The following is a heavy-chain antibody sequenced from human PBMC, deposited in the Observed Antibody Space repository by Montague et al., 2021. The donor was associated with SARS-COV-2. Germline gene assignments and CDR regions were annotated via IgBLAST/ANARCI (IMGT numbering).Heavy chain of an antibody. CDR3: AKGGVVVVATTDLDY. V-gene: IGHV3-23*01. J-gene: IGHJ4*02. Sequence: SLRLSCAASGFTFITFAMSWVRQAPGKGLEWVSAISLSGGSTYYADSVKGRFTISRDNSKNTLFLQMNSLRAEDTAVYYCAKGGVVVVATTDLDYWGQGTLVTVSS. CDR2: ISLSGGST. CDR1: GFTFITFA. D-gene: IGHD2-15*01.